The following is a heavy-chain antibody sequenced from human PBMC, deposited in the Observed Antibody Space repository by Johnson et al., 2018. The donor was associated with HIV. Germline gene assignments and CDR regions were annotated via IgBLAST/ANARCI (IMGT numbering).Heavy chain of an antibody. D-gene: IGHD5-18*01. CDR3: ARLPSGYSRDGFNI. CDR2: IKSESDGGTT. J-gene: IGHJ3*02. V-gene: IGHV3-15*01. Sequence: EQLVESGGGVVQPGRSLRLSCAASGFTFSSYAMHWVRQAPGKGLEWVGRIKSESDGGTTDSPTPVKGRFTISRDDSKNMLYLQMNSLIADDTAVYYCARLPSGYSRDGFNIWGQGTMVTVSS. CDR1: GFTFSSYA.